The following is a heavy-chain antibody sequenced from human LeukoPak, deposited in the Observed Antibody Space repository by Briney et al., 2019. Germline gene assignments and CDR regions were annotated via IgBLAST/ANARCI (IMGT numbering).Heavy chain of an antibody. V-gene: IGHV3-48*02. CDR3: ARDDAAAAGKDY. D-gene: IGHD6-13*01. J-gene: IGHJ4*02. CDR1: GFTFSSYS. CDR2: IGISTSTI. Sequence: PGGSLRLSCAASGFTFSSYSMNWVRQAPGKGLEWVSYIGISTSTIYYADSVKGRFTISRDNAKNSLYLQTNSLRDEDTAVYYCARDDAAAAGKDYWGQGTLVTVSS.